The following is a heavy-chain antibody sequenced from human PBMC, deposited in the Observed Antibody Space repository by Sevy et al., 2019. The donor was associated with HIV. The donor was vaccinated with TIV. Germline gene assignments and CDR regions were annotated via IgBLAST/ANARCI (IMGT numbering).Heavy chain of an antibody. V-gene: IGHV3-43*01. CDR3: AKDSGEMATKIYRCYYGMDV. D-gene: IGHD5-12*01. J-gene: IGHJ6*02. CDR2: SSWDGGST. Sequence: GGSLRLSCAASGFTFDDYTMHWVRQAPGKGLEWVSLSSWDGGSTYYADSVKGRFTISRDNRKNSLYLQMNSLRTEDTALYYCAKDSGEMATKIYRCYYGMDVWGQGTTVTVSS. CDR1: GFTFDDYT.